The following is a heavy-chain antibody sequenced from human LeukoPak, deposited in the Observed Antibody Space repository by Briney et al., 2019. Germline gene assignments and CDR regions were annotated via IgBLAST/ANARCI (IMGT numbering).Heavy chain of an antibody. CDR1: GFTFSSYD. CDR2: IGTAGDT. CDR3: ARVVVTAPDY. Sequence: GSLRLSCAACGFTFSSYDMHWVRQATGKGLEWASAIGTAGDTYYPGSVKGQFTISRENAKNSLYLQMNSLRAEDTAVYYCARVVVTAPDYWGQGTLVTVSS. D-gene: IGHD2-21*02. J-gene: IGHJ4*02. V-gene: IGHV3-13*03.